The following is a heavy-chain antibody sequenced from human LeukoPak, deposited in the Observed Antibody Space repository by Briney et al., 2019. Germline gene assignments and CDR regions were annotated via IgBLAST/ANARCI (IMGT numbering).Heavy chain of an antibody. CDR1: GGSISSYY. V-gene: IGHV4-59*12. J-gene: IGHJ4*02. D-gene: IGHD3-22*01. CDR3: ARVSSSGYHFDY. Sequence: SETLSLTCTVSGGSISSYYWSWIRQPPGKGLEWIGYIYYSGSTFYNPSLKSRVTMSVDTSKNQFSLKLTSVTAADTAVYYCARVSSSGYHFDYWGQGTLVTVSS. CDR2: IYYSGST.